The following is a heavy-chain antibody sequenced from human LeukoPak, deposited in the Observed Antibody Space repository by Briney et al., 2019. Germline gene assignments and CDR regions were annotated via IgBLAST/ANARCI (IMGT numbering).Heavy chain of an antibody. J-gene: IGHJ4*02. CDR3: ARSQDYYDSSGQDY. V-gene: IGHV4-38-2*02. Sequence: PSETLSLTYTVSGYSISSGYYWGWIRQPPGKGLEWIGTIYHTGSTDYNPSLKSRVTILVDTTKNQFTLRLSSVTAADTAVYYCARSQDYYDSSGQDYWGQGTLVTVSS. CDR1: GYSISSGYY. CDR2: IYHTGST. D-gene: IGHD3-22*01.